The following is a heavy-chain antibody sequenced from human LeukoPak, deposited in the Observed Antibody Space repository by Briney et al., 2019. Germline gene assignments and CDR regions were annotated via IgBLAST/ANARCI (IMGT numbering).Heavy chain of an antibody. CDR3: AGGRGYCSRTTCWYFDY. D-gene: IGHD2-2*01. CDR2: INSGSDII. CDR1: GFTFPTYH. V-gene: IGHV3-48*01. J-gene: IGHJ4*02. Sequence: GGSLRLSCAASGFTFPTYHMVWVRQSPGKGLEWLAYINSGSDIIYYADSVKGRFTISRDNAKNSLYLEMISLRAEDTAVYFCAGGRGYCSRTTCWYFDYWGQGTLVTVSS.